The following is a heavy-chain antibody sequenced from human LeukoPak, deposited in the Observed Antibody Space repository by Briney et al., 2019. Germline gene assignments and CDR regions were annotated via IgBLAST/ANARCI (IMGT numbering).Heavy chain of an antibody. CDR3: ARDGYYYDSSGYNYGFDY. J-gene: IGHJ4*02. D-gene: IGHD3-22*01. V-gene: IGHV1-2*02. CDR2: INPNSGDT. CDR1: GYTFTSYY. Sequence: ASVKVSCKASGYTFTSYYMHWVRQAPGQGLEWMGYINPNSGDTNYAQKFQGRVTMTRDTSISTAYMELSRLRSDDTAMYYCARDGYYYDSSGYNYGFDYWGQGTLVSVSS.